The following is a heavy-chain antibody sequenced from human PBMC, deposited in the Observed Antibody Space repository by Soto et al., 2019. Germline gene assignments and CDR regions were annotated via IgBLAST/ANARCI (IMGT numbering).Heavy chain of an antibody. Sequence: ASVKVSCNASAYTFTSQNMHWVRQAPGQGLEWMGVINPSIGTTTYAQKFQGRVTMTSDTSTSSVYMEVSSLRSEDTAVYYCISTLGARFDYWGQGTLVTVSS. D-gene: IGHD1-26*01. CDR1: AYTFTSQN. J-gene: IGHJ4*02. CDR2: INPSIGTT. V-gene: IGHV1-46*03. CDR3: ISTLGARFDY.